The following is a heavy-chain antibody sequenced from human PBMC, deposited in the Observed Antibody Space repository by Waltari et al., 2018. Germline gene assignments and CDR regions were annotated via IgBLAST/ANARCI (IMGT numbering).Heavy chain of an antibody. Sequence: LQLQESGPGLVKPSETLSLTCTVSGDSISSNTYSWAWVRQPPGERLEWIATISYGGCTYYKPSLKSRVTISIDTSKNHYSLVLTSVTAADTAVYYCARRSRDSSGHFYSDYWGQGTLVAVSS. CDR2: ISYGGCT. D-gene: IGHD3-22*01. V-gene: IGHV4-39*02. CDR1: GDSISSNTYS. CDR3: ARRSRDSSGHFYSDY. J-gene: IGHJ4*02.